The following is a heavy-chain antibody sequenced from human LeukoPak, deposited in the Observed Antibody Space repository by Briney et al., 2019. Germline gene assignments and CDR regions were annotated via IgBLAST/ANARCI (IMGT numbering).Heavy chain of an antibody. CDR1: GVSIRSFF. J-gene: IGHJ4*02. Sequence: SETLSLTCTVSGVSIRSFFCSWVRQPAGKGLEWIGRIYTSGGTNYNPSLKSRVTVSVDTSKNHFSLKLSSVTATDTAVYYCARDLRGDGGHFDYWGQGTLVTVSS. V-gene: IGHV4-4*07. CDR3: ARDLRGDGGHFDY. D-gene: IGHD4-23*01. CDR2: IYTSGGT.